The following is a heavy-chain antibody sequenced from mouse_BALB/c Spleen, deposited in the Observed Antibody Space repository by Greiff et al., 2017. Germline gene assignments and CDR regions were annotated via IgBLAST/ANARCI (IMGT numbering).Heavy chain of an antibody. Sequence: EVQRVESGGGLVKPGGSLKLSCAASGFAFSSYDMYWVRQTPEKRLEWVATISDGGSYTYYPDSVKGRFTISRDNAKNNLYLQMSSLKSEDTAMYYCAREKGNGAMDYWGQGTSVTVSS. V-gene: IGHV5-4*02. CDR2: ISDGGSYT. J-gene: IGHJ4*01. CDR3: AREKGNGAMDY. CDR1: GFAFSSYD. D-gene: IGHD2-1*01.